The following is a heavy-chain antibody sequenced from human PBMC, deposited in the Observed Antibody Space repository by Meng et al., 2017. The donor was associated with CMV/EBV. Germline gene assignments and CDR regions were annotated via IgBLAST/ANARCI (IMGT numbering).Heavy chain of an antibody. CDR3: ARGHCTNGVCYFYFDY. V-gene: IGHV4-34*01. Sequence: SETLSLTCAVYGGSFSGYYWSWIRQPPGKGLEWIGEINHSGCTNYNPSLKSRVTISVDTSKNQFSLKLSSVTAADTAVYYCARGHCTNGVCYFYFDYWGQGTLVTVSS. D-gene: IGHD2-8*01. CDR1: GGSFSGYY. J-gene: IGHJ4*02. CDR2: INHSGCT.